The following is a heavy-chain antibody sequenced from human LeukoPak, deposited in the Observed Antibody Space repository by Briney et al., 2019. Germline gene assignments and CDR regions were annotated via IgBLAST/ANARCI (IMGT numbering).Heavy chain of an antibody. D-gene: IGHD2-15*01. CDR1: GGSISGYY. CDR2: IYYSGST. CDR3: ARLGCSGGSCYPDAANWFDP. J-gene: IGHJ5*02. V-gene: IGHV4-59*08. Sequence: SETLSLTCTVSGGSISGYYWSWIRQPPGKGLEWIGYIYYSGSTHYNPSLKSRLTMSVDTSKNHFSLKLSSVTAADTAVYYCARLGCSGGSCYPDAANWFDPWGQGTLVTVSS.